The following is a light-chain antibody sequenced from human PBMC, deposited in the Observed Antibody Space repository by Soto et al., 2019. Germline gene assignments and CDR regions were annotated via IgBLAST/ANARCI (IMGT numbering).Light chain of an antibody. CDR3: HQYGSSVT. V-gene: IGKV3-20*01. CDR2: GAH. J-gene: IGKJ1*01. CDR1: QSIRSHY. Sequence: DIVLTQSPGTLSLSPGERATLSCRASQSIRSHYLAWYQQKPGQAPRLLISGAHNRAPGIPDRFSGSESGTDFTLRISRLEPEDVAVYYCHQYGSSVTFGQGTKVEIK.